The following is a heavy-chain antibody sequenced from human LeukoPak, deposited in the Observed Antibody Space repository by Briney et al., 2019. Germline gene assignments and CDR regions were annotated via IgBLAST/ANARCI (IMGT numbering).Heavy chain of an antibody. CDR1: GYTFTSYD. CDR2: MNPNSGNT. V-gene: IGHV1-8*01. CDR3: ARQGPRNIVVVVAATPKAAFDI. Sequence: ASVKVSCKASGYTFTSYDINWVRQATGQGLEWMGWMNPNSGNTGYAQKFQGRVTMTRNTSINTAYMELSSLRSEDTAVYYCARQGPRNIVVVVAATPKAAFDIWGQGTMVTV. D-gene: IGHD2-15*01. J-gene: IGHJ3*02.